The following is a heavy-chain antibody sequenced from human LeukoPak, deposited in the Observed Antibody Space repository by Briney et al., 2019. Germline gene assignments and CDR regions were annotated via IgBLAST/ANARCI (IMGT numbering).Heavy chain of an antibody. CDR3: ARGRWFDP. CDR1: GGSFSGYY. CDR2: INHSGST. V-gene: IGHV4-34*01. J-gene: IGHJ5*02. Sequence: PSETLSLTCAVYGGSFSGYYWSWIRQPPGKGLEWIGEINHSGSTNYNPSLKSRVTISVDTSKNQFSLKLSSVTAADTAVYYCARGRWFDPWGQGTLVTASS.